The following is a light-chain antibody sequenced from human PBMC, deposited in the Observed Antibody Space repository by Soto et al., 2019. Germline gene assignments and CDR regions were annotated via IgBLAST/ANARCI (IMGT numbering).Light chain of an antibody. CDR2: DTS. V-gene: IGKV3-15*01. CDR3: QHYNNWPRT. CDR1: QTISSTY. J-gene: IGKJ1*01. Sequence: EIVLTQSPGTLSLSPGDRATLSCRASQTISSTYLAWYQQNPGQTPRLLIYDTSARATGIPARFSGSGSGTEFTLTISSLQSEDFAVYYCQHYNNWPRTFGQGTKVDIK.